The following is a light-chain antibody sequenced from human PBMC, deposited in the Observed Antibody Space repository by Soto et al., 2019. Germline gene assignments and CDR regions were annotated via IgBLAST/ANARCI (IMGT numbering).Light chain of an antibody. Sequence: QSVLTQPPSVSGAPGQRVTISCTGSSSNIGADYDVHWYQHLPGTAPKLLIYGNSNRPSGVPDRFSASKSGTSASLSITGLQAEDEADYYCQSYDSSLSGWVVFGGGTKLTVL. CDR1: SSNIGADYD. CDR2: GNS. CDR3: QSYDSSLSGWVV. V-gene: IGLV1-40*01. J-gene: IGLJ3*02.